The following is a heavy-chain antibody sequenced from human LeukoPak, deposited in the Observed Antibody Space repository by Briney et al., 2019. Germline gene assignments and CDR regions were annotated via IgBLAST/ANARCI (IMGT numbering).Heavy chain of an antibody. CDR2: IRYDGSNK. V-gene: IGHV3-30*02. CDR1: GFTFSSYG. D-gene: IGHD4-17*01. Sequence: GGSLRLSCAASGFTFSSYGMHWVRQAPGKGLEWAAFIRYDGSNKYYADSVKGRFTISRDNSKNTLYLQMNSLRAEDTAVYYCAKDRTTVTTGWSDPWGQGTLVTVSS. J-gene: IGHJ5*02. CDR3: AKDRTTVTTGWSDP.